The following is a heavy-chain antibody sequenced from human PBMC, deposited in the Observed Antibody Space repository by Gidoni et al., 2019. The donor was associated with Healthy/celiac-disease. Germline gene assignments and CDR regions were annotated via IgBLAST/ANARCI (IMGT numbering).Heavy chain of an antibody. CDR2: IYPGDSDT. V-gene: IGHV5-51*03. CDR1: GYSFTSYW. J-gene: IGHJ5*02. CDR3: ARGGDILTENNWFDP. Sequence: EVQLVQSGAEVKTPGESLKISCKGSGYSFTSYWIGWVRQMPGKGPEWMGIIYPGDSDTRYSPSFQGKVTISADKSSSTAYLQWSSLKASDTAMYYCARGGDILTENNWFDPWGQGTLVTVSS. D-gene: IGHD3-9*01.